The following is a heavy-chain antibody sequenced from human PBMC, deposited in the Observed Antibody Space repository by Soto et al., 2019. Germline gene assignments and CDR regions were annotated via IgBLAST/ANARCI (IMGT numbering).Heavy chain of an antibody. CDR2: IIPKFGTT. Sequence: QVQLVQSGAEVKKPGSSVKVSCKASGGTFSTYGINWVRLAPGQGLEWMGWIIPKFGTTKNAQKCQGRVTLTADESTNTAYMELKYLRSEDTAAYFCAREVDPYYGGNSLSLDYWGQGTLVTVSS. J-gene: IGHJ4*02. D-gene: IGHD4-17*01. CDR3: AREVDPYYGGNSLSLDY. V-gene: IGHV1-69*13. CDR1: GGTFSTYG.